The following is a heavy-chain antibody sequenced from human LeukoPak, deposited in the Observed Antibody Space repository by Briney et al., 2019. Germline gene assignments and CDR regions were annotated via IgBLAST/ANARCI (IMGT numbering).Heavy chain of an antibody. D-gene: IGHD2-15*01. CDR3: ARDDCSGGSPGPYGMDV. CDR1: GYTFTSYY. J-gene: IGHJ6*02. Sequence: ASVKVSCKASGYTFTSYYMHWVRQAPGQGLEWMGIINPSGGSTSYAQKFQGRVTMTRDTSTSTVYMELSSLRSEDTAVYYCARDDCSGGSPGPYGMDVWGQGTTVTVSS. CDR2: INPSGGST. V-gene: IGHV1-46*01.